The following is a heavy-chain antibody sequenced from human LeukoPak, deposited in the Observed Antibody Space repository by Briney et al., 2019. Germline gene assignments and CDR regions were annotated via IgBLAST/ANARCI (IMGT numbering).Heavy chain of an antibody. CDR1: GYTFNRYY. CDR3: AREPSGSGGYDY. Sequence: ASVKVSCKASGYTFNRYYMHWVRQAPGQGLEWMAWISPNSGGTNYVQKFQGRVTVTRDTSISTDYMEISGLTSDDTALYYCAREPSGSGGYDYWGQGTLVTVSS. CDR2: ISPNSGGT. V-gene: IGHV1-2*02. J-gene: IGHJ4*02. D-gene: IGHD3-10*01.